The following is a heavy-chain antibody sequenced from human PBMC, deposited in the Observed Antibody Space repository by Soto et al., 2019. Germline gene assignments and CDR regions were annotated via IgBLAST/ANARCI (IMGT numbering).Heavy chain of an antibody. V-gene: IGHV5-51*01. D-gene: IGHD3-22*01. J-gene: IGHJ3*02. CDR1: GYSFTSYW. CDR3: ARRDSSGYDPGAFDI. Sequence: GESLKISCKGSGYSFTSYWIGWVRQMPGKGLEWMGIIYPGDSDTRYSPSLQGQVTISADKSISTAYLQWSSLRASDTAMYYCARRDSSGYDPGAFDIWGQGTLVTVSS. CDR2: IYPGDSDT.